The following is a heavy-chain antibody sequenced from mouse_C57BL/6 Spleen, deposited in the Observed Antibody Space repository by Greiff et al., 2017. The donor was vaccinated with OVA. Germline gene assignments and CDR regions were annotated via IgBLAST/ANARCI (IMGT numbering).Heavy chain of an antibody. CDR2: IYPGDGAT. V-gene: IGHV1-82*01. CDR3: ARTPHYYGSSYPFDY. CDR1: GYAFSSSW. D-gene: IGHD1-1*01. J-gene: IGHJ2*01. Sequence: VQLQESGPELVKPGASVKISCKASGYAFSSSWMNWVKQRPGKGLEWIGRIYPGDGATNYNGKFKGKATLTADKSSSTAYMQLSSLTSEDSAVYFCARTPHYYGSSYPFDYWGQAPLSQSPQ.